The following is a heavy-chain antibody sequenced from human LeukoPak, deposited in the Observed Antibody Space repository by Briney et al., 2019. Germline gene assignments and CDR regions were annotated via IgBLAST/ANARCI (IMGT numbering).Heavy chain of an antibody. CDR3: ARVDYDFWSGYTHEGDY. CDR2: MNPNSGNT. J-gene: IGHJ4*02. V-gene: IGHV1-8*02. D-gene: IGHD3-3*01. Sequence: ASVKVSCKASGYTFTSYDINWVRQATGQGLEWMGWMNPNSGNTGYAQKFQGRVTMTTDTSTSTAYMELRSLRSDDTAVYYCARVDYDFWSGYTHEGDYWGQGTLVTVSS. CDR1: GYTFTSYD.